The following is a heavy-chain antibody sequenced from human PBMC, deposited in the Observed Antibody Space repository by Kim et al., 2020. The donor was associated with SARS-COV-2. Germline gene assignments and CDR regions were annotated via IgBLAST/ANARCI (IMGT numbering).Heavy chain of an antibody. D-gene: IGHD3-22*01. J-gene: IGHJ6*02. CDR3: AKDMGGYYIHYYYGMDV. CDR1: GFTFDDYA. CDR2: ISWNSGSI. V-gene: IGHV3-9*01. Sequence: SLRLSCAASGFTFDDYAMHWVRQAPGKGLEWASGISWNSGSIGYADSVKGRFTISRDNAKNSLYLQMNSLRAEDTALYYCAKDMGGYYIHYYYGMDVWGQGTTVTVSS.